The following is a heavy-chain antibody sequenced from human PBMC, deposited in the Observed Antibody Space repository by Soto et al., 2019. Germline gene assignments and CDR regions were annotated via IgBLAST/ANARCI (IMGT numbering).Heavy chain of an antibody. J-gene: IGHJ5*02. CDR1: GGTFSSYA. Sequence: QVQLVQSGAEVKKPGSSVKVTCKASGGTFSSYAISWVRQAPGQGLEWMGGIIPIFGTANYAQKFQGRGTITADESTSTAYMELSSLRSEDTAVYYCAGRPGYSSSWYGRRFDPWGQGTLVTVSS. V-gene: IGHV1-69*01. CDR3: AGRPGYSSSWYGRRFDP. CDR2: IIPIFGTA. D-gene: IGHD6-13*01.